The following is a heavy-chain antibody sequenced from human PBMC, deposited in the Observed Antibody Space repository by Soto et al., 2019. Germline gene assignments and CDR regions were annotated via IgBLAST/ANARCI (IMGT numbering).Heavy chain of an antibody. J-gene: IGHJ5*02. CDR3: ATSNWFDP. CDR2: IYYSGST. CDR1: AGSISSRGYY. Sequence: QLQLQESGPGLVKPSETLSLTCTVSAGSISSRGYYWGWIRQPPGKGLEWIGTIYYSGSTYYNPSLKRRVTISVDTSKNQFSLKLSSVTAADTAVYYCATSNWFDPWGQGTLVTVSS. V-gene: IGHV4-39*01.